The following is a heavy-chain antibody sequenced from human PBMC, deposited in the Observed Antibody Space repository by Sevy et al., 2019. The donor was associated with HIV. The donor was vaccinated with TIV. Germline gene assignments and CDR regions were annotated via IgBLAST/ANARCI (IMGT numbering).Heavy chain of an antibody. V-gene: IGHV5-51*01. CDR2: IYPSDSDT. D-gene: IGHD3-22*01. Sequence: GESLKISCKGSGYSFTSYWIGWVRQMPGKGLEWMGIIYPSDSDTRYSPSFQGQVTISADKSISTAYLQWSSLKASDTAMYYCARQGSYYYDSSGYYYEYYFDYWAQGTLVTVSS. CDR3: ARQGSYYYDSSGYYYEYYFDY. J-gene: IGHJ4*02. CDR1: GYSFTSYW.